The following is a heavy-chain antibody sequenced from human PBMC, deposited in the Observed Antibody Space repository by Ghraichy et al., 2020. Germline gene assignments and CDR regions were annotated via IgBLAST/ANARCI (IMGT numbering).Heavy chain of an antibody. CDR1: GFTFSTYV. CDR2: ISGSGGNT. Sequence: LSLTCAASGFTFSTYVMSWVRQAPGKGLEWVSTISGSGGNTYYADSVKGRFTISRDNSKNALFLQMNTLRAEDTAIYYCARGYIAADGNWFDSWGQGTLVTVSS. CDR3: ARGYIAADGNWFDS. V-gene: IGHV3-23*01. J-gene: IGHJ5*01. D-gene: IGHD6-13*01.